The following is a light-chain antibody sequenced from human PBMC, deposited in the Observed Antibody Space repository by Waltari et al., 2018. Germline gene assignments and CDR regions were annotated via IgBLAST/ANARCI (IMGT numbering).Light chain of an antibody. CDR2: WAS. Sequence: DIVMTQSTDSLAVSLGERVNINCKSSQSLLYKSNDKNYLAGYQQKPGQPPKLLFYWASTRHSGVPDRFSGSGSATDFTLTISSLQAEDVAVYYCQQYYSRRTFGQGTRVEIK. V-gene: IGKV4-1*01. CDR1: QSLLYKSNDKNY. J-gene: IGKJ1*01. CDR3: QQYYSRRT.